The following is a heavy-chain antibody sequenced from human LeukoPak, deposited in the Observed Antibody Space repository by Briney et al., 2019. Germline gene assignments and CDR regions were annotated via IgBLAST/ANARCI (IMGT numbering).Heavy chain of an antibody. CDR2: ISGSGGST. CDR1: GFTFSSYA. J-gene: IGHJ3*02. CDR3: ARSYYYGSGSYFAPDAFDI. V-gene: IGHV3-23*01. D-gene: IGHD3-10*01. Sequence: PGRSLRLSCAASGFTFSSYAMSWVRQAPGKGLEWVSAISGSGGSTYYADSVKGRFTISRDNSKNTLYLQMNSLRAEDTAVYYCARSYYYGSGSYFAPDAFDIWGQGTMVTVSS.